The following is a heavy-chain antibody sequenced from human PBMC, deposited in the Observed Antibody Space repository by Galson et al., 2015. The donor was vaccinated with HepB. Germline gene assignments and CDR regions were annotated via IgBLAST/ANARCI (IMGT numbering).Heavy chain of an antibody. CDR1: GDSVSSNSAT. CDR3: ARDSISRRSGGYYYYGMDV. V-gene: IGHV6-1*01. Sequence: CAISGDSVSSNSATWNWIRQSPSRGLEWLGRTYYRSKWYNDYAVSVKSRITINPDTSKNQFSLQLNSVTPEDTAVYYCARDSISRRSGGYYYYGMDVWGQGTTVTVSS. J-gene: IGHJ6*02. D-gene: IGHD2/OR15-2a*01. CDR2: TYYRSKWYN.